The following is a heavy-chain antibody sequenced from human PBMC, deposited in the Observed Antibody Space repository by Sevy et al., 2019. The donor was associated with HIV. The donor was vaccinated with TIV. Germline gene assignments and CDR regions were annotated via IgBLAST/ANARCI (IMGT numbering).Heavy chain of an antibody. CDR2: ISYDGSNK. Sequence: GGSLRLSCAASGFTFSSYAMHWVRQAPGKGLEWVAVISYDGSNKYYADSVKGRFTISRDNSKNTLYLQMNSLRAEDTAVYYCARARVRGYSYGYAPKYYYYGMDVWGQGTTVTVSS. V-gene: IGHV3-30-3*01. J-gene: IGHJ6*02. D-gene: IGHD5-18*01. CDR1: GFTFSSYA. CDR3: ARARVRGYSYGYAPKYYYYGMDV.